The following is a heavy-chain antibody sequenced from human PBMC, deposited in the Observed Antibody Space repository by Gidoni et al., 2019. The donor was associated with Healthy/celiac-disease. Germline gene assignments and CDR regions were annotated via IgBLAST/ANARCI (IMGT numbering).Heavy chain of an antibody. CDR3: ARHRGDSSGWYGGDAFDI. CDR1: GYSFTSYW. J-gene: IGHJ3*02. CDR2: IYPGDSDT. D-gene: IGHD6-19*01. V-gene: IGHV5-51*01. Sequence: EVQLVQSGAEVKKPGESLKISCKGSGYSFTSYWIGWVRQMPGKGLEWMGIIYPGDSDTRYSPSFQGQVTISADKSISTAYLQWSSLKASDTAMYYCARHRGDSSGWYGGDAFDIWGQGTMVTVSS.